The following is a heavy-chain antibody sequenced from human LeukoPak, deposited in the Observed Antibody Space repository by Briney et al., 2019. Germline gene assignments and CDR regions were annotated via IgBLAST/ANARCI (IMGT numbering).Heavy chain of an antibody. Sequence: SVKVSCKASGGTFSSYAISWVRQAPGQGLEWMGGIIPIFGTANYAQKFQGRVTITADESTSTAYMELSSLRSEDAAVYYCATFPNAEYFQHWGQGTLVTVSS. J-gene: IGHJ1*01. CDR3: ATFPNAEYFQH. CDR1: GGTFSSYA. D-gene: IGHD2/OR15-2a*01. V-gene: IGHV1-69*13. CDR2: IIPIFGTA.